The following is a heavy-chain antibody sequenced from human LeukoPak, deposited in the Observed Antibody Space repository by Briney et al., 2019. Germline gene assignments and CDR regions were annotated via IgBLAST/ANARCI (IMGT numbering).Heavy chain of an antibody. J-gene: IGHJ5*02. V-gene: IGHV1-3*01. CDR2: INAANGNT. D-gene: IGHD3-22*01. CDR3: ARAGKGAYYYDSRDNWFDP. Sequence: ASVKVSCKASGYSLTSYAMNWVRQAPGQRFEWMGWINAANGNTKSSQKFQGRVTITRDTSANTAYMELSSLTFEDTAVYYCARAGKGAYYYDSRDNWFDPWGQGTLVTVSS. CDR1: GYSLTSYA.